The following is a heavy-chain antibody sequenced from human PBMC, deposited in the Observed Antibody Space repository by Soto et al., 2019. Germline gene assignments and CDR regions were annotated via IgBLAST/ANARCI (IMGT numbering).Heavy chain of an antibody. CDR3: ARDPAHSTVTHNWFDP. J-gene: IGHJ5*02. CDR1: GGTFSSYA. Sequence: QVQLVQSGAEVKKPGSSVKVSCKASGGTFSSYAISWVRQAPGQGLEWMGGIIPIFGTANYAQKFQGRVTITXXEXTXXAYMELSILRSEDTAVYYCARDPAHSTVTHNWFDPWGQGTLVTVSS. CDR2: IIPIFGTA. V-gene: IGHV1-69*05. D-gene: IGHD4-17*01.